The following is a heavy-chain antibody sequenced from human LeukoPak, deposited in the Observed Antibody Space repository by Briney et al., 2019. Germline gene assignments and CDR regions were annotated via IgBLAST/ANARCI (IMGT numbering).Heavy chain of an antibody. Sequence: PGGSLRLSCAASGFTLSDYYMSWIRQAPGKGLEWVSYSSSSGSTIYYADSVKGRFAISRDNAKNSLYLQMNSLRAEDTAVYYCASRNYHASGHYGIAFWGQGTLVTVSP. J-gene: IGHJ4*02. CDR2: SSSSGSTI. D-gene: IGHD3-22*01. CDR1: GFTLSDYY. V-gene: IGHV3-11*01. CDR3: ASRNYHASGHYGIAF.